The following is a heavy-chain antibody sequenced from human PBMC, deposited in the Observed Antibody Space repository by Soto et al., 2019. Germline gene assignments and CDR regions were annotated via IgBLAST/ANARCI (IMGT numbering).Heavy chain of an antibody. CDR2: VSIGGST. D-gene: IGHD2-15*01. J-gene: IGHJ4*02. V-gene: IGHV3-23*01. CDR3: AKRRGAGGHFDY. CDR1: GFTFGSYA. Sequence: GGSLRLSCAASGFTFGSYAMGWVRQGPGKGLEWVAVVSIGGSTHYADSVRGRFTISRDNSKNTLSLQMNSLTAEDTAVYFCAKRRGAGGHFDYWGQGALVTVSS.